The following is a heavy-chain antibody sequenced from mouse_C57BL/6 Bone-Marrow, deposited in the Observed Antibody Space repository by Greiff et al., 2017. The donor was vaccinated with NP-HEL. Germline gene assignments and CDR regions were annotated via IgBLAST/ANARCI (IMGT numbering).Heavy chain of an antibody. Sequence: VQLQQSGASVKISCKASGYAFSSYWMNWVKQRPGKGLEWIGQIYPGDGDTNYNGKFKGKATLTADKSSSTAYMQLSSLTSEDSAVYFCARSTTVVAKNAMDYWGQGTSVTVSS. J-gene: IGHJ4*01. CDR1: GYAFSSYW. V-gene: IGHV1-80*01. CDR3: ARSTTVVAKNAMDY. CDR2: IYPGDGDT. D-gene: IGHD1-1*01.